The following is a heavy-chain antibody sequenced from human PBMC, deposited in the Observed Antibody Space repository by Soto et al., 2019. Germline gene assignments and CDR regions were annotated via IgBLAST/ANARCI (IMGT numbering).Heavy chain of an antibody. D-gene: IGHD1-1*01. J-gene: IGHJ6*03. CDR3: ARGTFSAYMDV. CDR1: GGSISSGGYY. CDR2: IYYSGST. V-gene: IGHV4-61*08. Sequence: SETLSLTCTVSGGSISSGGYYWSWIRQHPGKGLEWIGYIYYSGSTNYNPSLKSRVTISVDTSKNQFSLKLSSVTAADTAVYYCARGTFSAYMDVWGKGTTVTVSS.